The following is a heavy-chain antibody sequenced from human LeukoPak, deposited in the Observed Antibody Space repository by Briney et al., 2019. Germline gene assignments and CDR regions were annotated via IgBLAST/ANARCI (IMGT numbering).Heavy chain of an antibody. CDR1: GLSFGSYA. V-gene: IGHV3-23*01. Sequence: GGSLRLSCAASGLSFGSYAMSWVRQASGKGREWVSAISGRGGSTYYADSVKGRFTISRDNSKNTLYLQMNSLRAEDTVVYYCAKDRGSGWPQFDYWGQGTLVTASS. CDR3: AKDRGSGWPQFDY. CDR2: ISGRGGST. D-gene: IGHD6-19*01. J-gene: IGHJ4*02.